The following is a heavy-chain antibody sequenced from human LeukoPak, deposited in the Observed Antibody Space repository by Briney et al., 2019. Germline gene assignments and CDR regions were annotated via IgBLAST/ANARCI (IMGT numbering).Heavy chain of an antibody. CDR2: IYYTGNT. D-gene: IGHD5-24*01. CDR3: ARVGWSFGYTSWYLDP. Sequence: PSETLSLTCTVSGGSISSYYWSWIRQPPGKGLEWVGDIYYTGNTNYNPPLKIRSTIPIDTSKNQFSLKLSSVTAADTAVYYCARVGWSFGYTSWYLDPWGRGTLVTVSS. V-gene: IGHV4-59*01. J-gene: IGHJ2*01. CDR1: GGSISSYY.